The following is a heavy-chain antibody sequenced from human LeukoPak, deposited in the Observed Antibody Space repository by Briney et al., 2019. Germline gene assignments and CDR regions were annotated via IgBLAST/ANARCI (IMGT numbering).Heavy chain of an antibody. V-gene: IGHV4-39*02. CDR3: ARETHALADGGYSYGPNLAFDY. Sequence: SETLSLTCTVSGGSISSSSYYWGWIRQPPGKGLEWIGSIYYSGSTYYNPSLKSRVTISVDTSKNQFSLKLSSVTAADTAVYYCARETHALADGGYSYGPNLAFDYWGQGTLVTVSS. CDR1: GGSISSSSYY. J-gene: IGHJ4*02. CDR2: IYYSGST. D-gene: IGHD5-18*01.